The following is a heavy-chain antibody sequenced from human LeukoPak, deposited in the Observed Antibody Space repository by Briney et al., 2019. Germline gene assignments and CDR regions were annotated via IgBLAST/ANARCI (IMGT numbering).Heavy chain of an antibody. CDR1: GSTVNSNY. Sequence: PGGSLRLSCAASGSTVNSNYMSWVRQAPGKGLEWVSVTYSDGNTYYADSVKGRFTVSRDNSKNTLYLQMNSLRAEDTAVYYCARDLPLPQYSGSYGRFDCWGQGTLVTVSS. D-gene: IGHD1-26*01. V-gene: IGHV3-66*01. J-gene: IGHJ4*02. CDR2: TYSDGNT. CDR3: ARDLPLPQYSGSYGRFDC.